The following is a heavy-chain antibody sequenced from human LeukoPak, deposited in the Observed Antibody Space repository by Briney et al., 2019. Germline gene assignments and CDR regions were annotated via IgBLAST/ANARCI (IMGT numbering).Heavy chain of an antibody. J-gene: IGHJ4*02. Sequence: KTGGSLRLSCAASGFTFSNAWMSWVRQAPGKGLEWVSRIKSKTDGGTTDYAAPVRVRFTISRDDSKNTLYLQMNSLKTEDTAVYYCTTGVAASGISYWGQGTLVTVSS. V-gene: IGHV3-15*01. D-gene: IGHD6-13*01. CDR2: IKSKTDGGTT. CDR3: TTGVAASGISY. CDR1: GFTFSNAW.